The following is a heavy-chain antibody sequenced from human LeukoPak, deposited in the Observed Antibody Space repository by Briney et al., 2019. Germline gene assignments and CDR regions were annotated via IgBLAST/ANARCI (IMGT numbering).Heavy chain of an antibody. CDR2: RSYDGSNK. D-gene: IGHD3-22*01. J-gene: IGHJ3*02. V-gene: IGHV3-30-3*01. CDR1: RFTFSSYA. CDR3: ARDPLRGIVVVKGGDAFDI. Sequence: GRSLRLSCAASRFTFSSYAMHWVRQAPGKGLEWVAVRSYDGSNKYYADSVKGRFTISRDNSKNTLYLQMNSLRAEVTAMYYCARDPLRGIVVVKGGDAFDIWGQGRMVTVSS.